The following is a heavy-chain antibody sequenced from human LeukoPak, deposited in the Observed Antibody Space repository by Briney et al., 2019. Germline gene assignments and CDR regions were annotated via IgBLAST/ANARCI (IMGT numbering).Heavy chain of an antibody. CDR2: SIPSGGST. CDR1: GYTFTSYY. Sequence: ASVKVSCKASGYTFTSYYMHWVRQAPGQGLEGMGISIPSGGSTTYAQKFQGRVTMTRDTSTSTVYMELRSLRSEDTAVYYCAREDSSGYYYFDYWGQGTLVTVSS. J-gene: IGHJ4*02. V-gene: IGHV1-46*01. D-gene: IGHD3-22*01. CDR3: AREDSSGYYYFDY.